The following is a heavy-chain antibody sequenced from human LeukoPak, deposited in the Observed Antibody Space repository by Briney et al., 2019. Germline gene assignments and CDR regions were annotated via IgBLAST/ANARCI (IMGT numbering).Heavy chain of an antibody. CDR2: INTYNGNT. V-gene: IGHV1-18*01. Sequence: ASVKVSCKASGYTFTNYGITWVRQAPGQGLEWMGWINTYNGNTNYAQRLQGRVTMTTDTSTSTAYMELRGLRSDDTAIYYCARNSHGYGSGWQQFNFDYWGQGTLVTVPS. J-gene: IGHJ4*02. D-gene: IGHD6-19*01. CDR3: ARNSHGYGSGWQQFNFDY. CDR1: GYTFTNYG.